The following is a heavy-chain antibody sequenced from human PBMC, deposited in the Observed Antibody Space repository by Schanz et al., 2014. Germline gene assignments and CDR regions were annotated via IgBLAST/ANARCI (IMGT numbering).Heavy chain of an antibody. CDR1: GFTFSIYA. CDR3: ARGGPAYYFDD. CDR2: ISSASSTI. J-gene: IGHJ4*02. Sequence: EVQLVESGGGLVQPGGSLRLSCSASGFTFSIYAMNWVRQAPGKGLEWVSYISSASSTINYADSVKGRFTISRDNAKNSLFLQMNSLRPEDTAVYYCARGGPAYYFDDWGQGTLVTVSS. V-gene: IGHV3-48*04.